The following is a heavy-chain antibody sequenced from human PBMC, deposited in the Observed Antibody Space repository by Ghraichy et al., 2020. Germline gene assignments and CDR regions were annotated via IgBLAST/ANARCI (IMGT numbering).Heavy chain of an antibody. D-gene: IGHD6-13*01. Sequence: GALRLSCAASGFTFSSYAMSWVRQAPGKGLEWVSAISGSGGSTYYADSVKGRFTISRDNSKNTLYLQMNSLRAEDTAVYYCAKDQRQQQLVQDYYYYYGMDVWGQGTTVTVSS. V-gene: IGHV3-23*01. CDR2: ISGSGGST. CDR1: GFTFSSYA. CDR3: AKDQRQQQLVQDYYYYYGMDV. J-gene: IGHJ6*02.